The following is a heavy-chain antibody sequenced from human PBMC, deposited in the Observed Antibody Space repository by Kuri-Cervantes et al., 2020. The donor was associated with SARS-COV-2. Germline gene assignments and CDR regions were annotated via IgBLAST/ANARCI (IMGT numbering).Heavy chain of an antibody. CDR2: IRYDGSNK. D-gene: IGHD2-2*02. Sequence: GGSLRLSCAASGFTFSSYGMHWVRQAPGKGLEWVAFIRYDGSNKYYADSVKGRFTISRDNSKNTLYLQMNSLRAEDMAVYYCAKDRGYCSSTSCYNGYFQHWGQGTLVTVSS. CDR3: AKDRGYCSSTSCYNGYFQH. V-gene: IGHV3-30*02. CDR1: GFTFSSYG. J-gene: IGHJ1*01.